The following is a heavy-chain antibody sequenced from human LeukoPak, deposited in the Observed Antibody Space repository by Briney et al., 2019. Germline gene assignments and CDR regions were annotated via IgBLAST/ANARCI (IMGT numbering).Heavy chain of an antibody. CDR2: ISAYNGNT. V-gene: IGHV1-18*01. D-gene: IGHD2-2*01. Sequence: ASVKVSCKASGYTFTSYGISWVRQAPGQGLERMGWISAYNGNTNYAQKLQGRVTMTTDTSTSTAYMELRSLRSDDTAVYYCARVGCSSTSCYSWEGWFDPWGQGTLVTVSS. CDR3: ARVGCSSTSCYSWEGWFDP. CDR1: GYTFTSYG. J-gene: IGHJ5*02.